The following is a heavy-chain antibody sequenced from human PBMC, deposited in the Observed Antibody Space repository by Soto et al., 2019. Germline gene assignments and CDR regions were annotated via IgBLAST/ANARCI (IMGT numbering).Heavy chain of an antibody. CDR3: AKGSHDYGAGYYFDY. Sequence: GGSLRLSCAASGFTFSSYAMSRVRQAPGKGLEWVSAISGSGGSTYYADSVKGRFTISRDNSKNTLYLQMNSLRAEDTAVYYCAKGSHDYGAGYYFDYWGQGTLVTVSS. V-gene: IGHV3-23*01. J-gene: IGHJ4*02. D-gene: IGHD4-17*01. CDR1: GFTFSSYA. CDR2: ISGSGGST.